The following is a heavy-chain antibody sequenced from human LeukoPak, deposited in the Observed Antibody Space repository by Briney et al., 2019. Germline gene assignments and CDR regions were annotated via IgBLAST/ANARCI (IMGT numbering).Heavy chain of an antibody. J-gene: IGHJ4*02. CDR1: GFTFSTFA. D-gene: IGHD2-15*01. Sequence: GGSLRLSCAASGFTFSTFAMTWVRQAPGKGLEWVSLISGSGGITYYADSVNGRFTISRDNSKNTLYLQMHSLRAEDTAVYYCAARPGEVAVPFDYWGQGTLVTVSS. V-gene: IGHV3-23*01. CDR3: AARPGEVAVPFDY. CDR2: ISGSGGIT.